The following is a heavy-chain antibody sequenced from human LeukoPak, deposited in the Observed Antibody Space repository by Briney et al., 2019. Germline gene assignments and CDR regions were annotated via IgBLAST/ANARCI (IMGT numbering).Heavy chain of an antibody. CDR1: GGSFSGYY. Sequence: SETLSLTCAVYGGSFSGYYWSWIRQPPGKGLEWIGEINHSGSTNYNPSLKSRVTISVDTSKNQFSLKLSSVTAADTAVYYCARDPYGDFWSGYSTTPRDDAFDIWGQGTMVTVSS. D-gene: IGHD3-3*01. CDR3: ARDPYGDFWSGYSTTPRDDAFDI. V-gene: IGHV4-34*01. J-gene: IGHJ3*02. CDR2: INHSGST.